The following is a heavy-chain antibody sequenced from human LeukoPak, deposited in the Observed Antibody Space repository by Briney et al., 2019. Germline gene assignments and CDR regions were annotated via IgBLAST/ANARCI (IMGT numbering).Heavy chain of an antibody. CDR2: ISSSGSTI. CDR1: GFTFSDYY. V-gene: IGHV3-11*01. J-gene: IGHJ4*01. Sequence: GGSLRLSCAASGFTFSDYYMSWIRQAPGKGLEWVSYISSSGSTIYYADSVKGRFTISRDNAKNSLYLQMNSLRAEDTAVYYCATYYDILTGGGRAFDYWGQEPWSPSPQ. CDR3: ATYYDILTGGGRAFDY. D-gene: IGHD3-9*01.